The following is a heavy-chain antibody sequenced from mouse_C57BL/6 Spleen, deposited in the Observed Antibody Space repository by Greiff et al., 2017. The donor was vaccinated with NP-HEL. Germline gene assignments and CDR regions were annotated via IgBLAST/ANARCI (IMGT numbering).Heavy chain of an antibody. V-gene: IGHV1-80*01. D-gene: IGHD1-1*01. CDR3: ARLLRDY. CDR1: GYAFSSYW. J-gene: IGHJ2*01. Sequence: QVQLQQSGAELVKPGASVKISCKASGYAFSSYWMNWVKQRLGKGLVWIGQIYPGDGDTNYNGKFKGKATLTADKSSSTAYMQLSSLTSEDSAVYFCARLLRDYWGQGTTLTVSS. CDR2: IYPGDGDT.